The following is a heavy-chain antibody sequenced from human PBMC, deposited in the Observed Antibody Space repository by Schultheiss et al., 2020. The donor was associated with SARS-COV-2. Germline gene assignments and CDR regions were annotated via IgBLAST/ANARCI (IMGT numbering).Heavy chain of an antibody. CDR1: GFTFSSYA. J-gene: IGHJ6*03. Sequence: GGSLRLSCAASGFTFSSYAMSWVRQAPGKGLVWVSRISNDGSDTKYADSVKGRFTISRDNAKNTLYLQMNSLRVEDTAVYYCARAWSDCSRTGCPSYYYYNSMDVWGKGTTVTVSS. CDR3: ARAWSDCSRTGCPSYYYYNSMDV. V-gene: IGHV3-74*03. CDR2: ISNDGSDT. D-gene: IGHD2-2*01.